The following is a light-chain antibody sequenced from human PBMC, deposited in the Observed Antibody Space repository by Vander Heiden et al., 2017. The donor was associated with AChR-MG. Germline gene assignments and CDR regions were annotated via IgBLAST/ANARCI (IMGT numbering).Light chain of an antibody. CDR3: QQLNSYLSIT. Sequence: IQLTQSPSSLSASVGDRVTITCRASQGISSYLAWYQQKPGKAPKLLIYAASTLQSGVPSRFSGSGYGTDFTLTISSLQPEDFATYYCQQLNSYLSITFGQGTRLEIK. CDR1: QGISSY. CDR2: AAS. V-gene: IGKV1-9*01. J-gene: IGKJ5*01.